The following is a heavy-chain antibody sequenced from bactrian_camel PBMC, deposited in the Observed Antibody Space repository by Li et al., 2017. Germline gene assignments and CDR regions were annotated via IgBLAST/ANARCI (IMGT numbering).Heavy chain of an antibody. Sequence: DVQLVESGGGLVQPGGSLRLSCAASGFTFSSYAMSWVRQAPGKGLEWVSSIHGNGANTFYADSVKGRFTITRDNSKNTLYLQLSSLKTEDTAMYYGARPYEYEYTNWGQGTQVTVS. CDR1: GFTFSSYA. J-gene: IGHJ4*01. D-gene: IGHD4*01. CDR3: ARPYEYEYTN. V-gene: IGHV3S31*01. CDR2: IHGNGANT.